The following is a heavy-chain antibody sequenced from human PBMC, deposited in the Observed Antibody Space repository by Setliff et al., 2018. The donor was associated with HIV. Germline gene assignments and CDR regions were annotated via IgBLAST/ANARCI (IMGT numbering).Heavy chain of an antibody. V-gene: IGHV5-10-1*01. CDR2: IDPSDSYT. J-gene: IGHJ2*01. Sequence: GASLKISCVGSGYSFTSSEISWVRQMPGKGLEWMGKIDPSDSYTKYNPSFEGHVTISADKSINTAHLQLNSLKASDTAKYYCARHSDDRDPWYFDLWGRGTLVTVSS. CDR3: ARHSDDRDPWYFDL. CDR1: GYSFTSSE. D-gene: IGHD1-1*01.